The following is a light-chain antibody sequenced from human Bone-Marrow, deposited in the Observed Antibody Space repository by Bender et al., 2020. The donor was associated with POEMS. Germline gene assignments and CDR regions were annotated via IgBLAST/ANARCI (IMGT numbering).Light chain of an antibody. J-gene: IGLJ3*02. CDR2: EDT. Sequence: SYELTQPPSMSVSPGQTARITCSGEPLLKYYAHWYQQKSVQAPVLVIYEDTKRPSGIPEKFSGSSSGTVATLTISGAQVDDEADYYCYSTDTSGNHWVFGGGTKLTVL. CDR3: YSTDTSGNHWV. V-gene: IGLV3-10*01. CDR1: PLLKYY.